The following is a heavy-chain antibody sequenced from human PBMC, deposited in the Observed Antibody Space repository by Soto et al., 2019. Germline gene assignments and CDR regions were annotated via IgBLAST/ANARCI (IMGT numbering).Heavy chain of an antibody. CDR3: ARRLYYDSSGFEGGGMDV. CDR2: IYYSGST. Sequence: SETLSLTSTVSGGSISSYYWSWIRQPPGKGLEWIGYIYYSGSTNYNPSLKSRVTISVDTSKNQFSLKVSSVTAADTAVYYCARRLYYDSSGFEGGGMDVWGQGTTVTVSS. D-gene: IGHD3-22*01. V-gene: IGHV4-59*08. J-gene: IGHJ6*02. CDR1: GGSISSYY.